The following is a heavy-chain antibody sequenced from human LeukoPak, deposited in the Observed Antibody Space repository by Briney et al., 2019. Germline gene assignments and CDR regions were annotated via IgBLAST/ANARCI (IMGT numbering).Heavy chain of an antibody. D-gene: IGHD4-23*01. CDR1: GFTFSSYA. CDR3: ARLPHTNYGGKVGGFSHYNWFDP. CDR2: ISGSGGST. J-gene: IGHJ5*02. Sequence: GGSLRLSCAASGFTFSSYAMSWVRQAPGKGLEWVSAISGSGGSTYYADSVKGRFTISRDNSKNTLYLQMNSLRAEDTAVYYCARLPHTNYGGKVGGFSHYNWFDPWGQGTLVTVSS. V-gene: IGHV3-23*01.